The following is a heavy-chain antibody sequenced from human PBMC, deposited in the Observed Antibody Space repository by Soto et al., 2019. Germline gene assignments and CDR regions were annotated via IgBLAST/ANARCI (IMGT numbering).Heavy chain of an antibody. CDR3: ARGGSDRPGY. Sequence: EVQLVESGGGLVQPGGSLRLSCAASEFTFKNYGMNWVRQAPGKGLEWVSYISSSSSSIDYADSVKGRFTISRDNAKSSLYLQLNSLRDEDTAVYYWARGGSDRPGYWGQGTLVTVSS. J-gene: IGHJ4*02. V-gene: IGHV3-48*02. CDR1: EFTFKNYG. CDR2: ISSSSSSI. D-gene: IGHD6-25*01.